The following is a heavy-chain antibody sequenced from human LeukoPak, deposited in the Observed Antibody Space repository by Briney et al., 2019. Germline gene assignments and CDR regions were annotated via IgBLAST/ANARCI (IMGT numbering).Heavy chain of an antibody. V-gene: IGHV4-39*01. D-gene: IGHD2-2*01. J-gene: IGHJ4*02. CDR3: ARHQYCSSTSCYSIDY. CDR1: GGSVSSSSYY. CDR2: IYYSGST. Sequence: PSETLSLTCTVSGGSVSSSSYYWGWIRQPPGKGLEWIGSIYYSGSTYYNPPLKSRVTISVDTSKNQFSLKLSSVTAADTAVYYCARHQYCSSTSCYSIDYWGQGTLVTVSS.